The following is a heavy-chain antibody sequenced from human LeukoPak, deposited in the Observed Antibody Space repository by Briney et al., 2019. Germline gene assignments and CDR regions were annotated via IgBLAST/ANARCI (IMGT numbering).Heavy chain of an antibody. V-gene: IGHV4-59*01. CDR2: IYYSGST. CDR3: ASDYGSGSYYIF. D-gene: IGHD3-10*01. Sequence: SETLSLTCTVSGGSISNYYWGWIRQPPGKGLEWIGYIYYSGSTNYNPSLKSRVTISVDTSKNQFSLKLSSVTAADRAVYFCASDYGSGSYYIFWGQGTLVTVSS. J-gene: IGHJ4*02. CDR1: GGSISNYY.